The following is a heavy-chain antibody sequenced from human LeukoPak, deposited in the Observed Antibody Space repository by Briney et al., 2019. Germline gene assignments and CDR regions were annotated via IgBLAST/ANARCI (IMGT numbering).Heavy chain of an antibody. CDR2: IDSDGSTT. D-gene: IGHD3-22*01. CDR3: ARSVYDSGGYYRVLDY. Sequence: GGSLRLSCAASGFTFSSYWMHWVRQAPGKGLVWVSRIDSDGSTTTYADSVKGRFTISRDNAKNTLFLQMNSLRAEDTAAYYCARSVYDSGGYYRVLDYWGQGTLVTVSS. J-gene: IGHJ4*02. V-gene: IGHV3-74*01. CDR1: GFTFSSYW.